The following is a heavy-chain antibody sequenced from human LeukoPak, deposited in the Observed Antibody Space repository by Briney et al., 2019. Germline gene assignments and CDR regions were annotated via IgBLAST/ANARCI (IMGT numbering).Heavy chain of an antibody. V-gene: IGHV1-46*01. CDR3: ARDRPPPRDSYGPARYYYYYGMDV. CDR1: GYTFTSYY. D-gene: IGHD5-18*01. J-gene: IGHJ6*02. CDR2: INPSGGST. Sequence: ASVNVSCKASGYTFTSYYLHWVRQAPGQGLEWMGIINPSGGSTTYAQQFQGRVTMTTDSSTSTAYMELRSLRSDDTAVYYCARDRPPPRDSYGPARYYYYYGMDVWGQGTTVTVSS.